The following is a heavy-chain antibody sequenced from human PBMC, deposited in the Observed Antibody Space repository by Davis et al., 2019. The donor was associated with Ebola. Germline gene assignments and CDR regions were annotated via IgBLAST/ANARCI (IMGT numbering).Heavy chain of an antibody. CDR2: IYSGGST. CDR3: ARVSEGYDSSGYYYYGMDV. V-gene: IGHV3-53*05. Sequence: GASLKISCAASGFTVSSNYMSWVRQAPGKGLEWVSVIYSGGSTYYADPVKGRFTISRDNSKNTLYLQMNSLRAEDTAVYYCARVSEGYDSSGYYYYGMDVWGQGTTVTVSS. D-gene: IGHD3-22*01. CDR1: GFTVSSNY. J-gene: IGHJ6*02.